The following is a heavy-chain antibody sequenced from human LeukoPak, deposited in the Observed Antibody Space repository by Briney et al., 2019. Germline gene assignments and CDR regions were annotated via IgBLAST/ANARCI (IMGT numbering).Heavy chain of an antibody. V-gene: IGHV3-74*01. Sequence: GRSLRLFCAASGFTFDDYAMHWVRQAPGKGLVWVSRINSDGSSTSYADSVKGRFTISRDNAKNTLYLQMNSLRAEDTALYYCARGLMGGYPLFEYWGQGALVTVSS. CDR1: GFTFDDYA. CDR3: ARGLMGGYPLFEY. D-gene: IGHD3-22*01. CDR2: INSDGSST. J-gene: IGHJ4*02.